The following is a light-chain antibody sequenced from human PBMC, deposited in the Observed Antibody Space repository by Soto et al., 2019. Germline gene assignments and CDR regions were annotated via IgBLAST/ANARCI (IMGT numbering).Light chain of an antibody. J-gene: IGLJ1*01. CDR2: DVS. Sequence: QSLLTQPASVSGSPGQSITISCAGTSSDVGGYNYVSWYQQHPGKAPKLMIYDVSNRPSGVSNRFSASKSGNTASLTISGLQAEDEADYYCSSYTSSSTRVFGTGTKVTV. CDR3: SSYTSSSTRV. V-gene: IGLV2-14*03. CDR1: SSDVGGYNY.